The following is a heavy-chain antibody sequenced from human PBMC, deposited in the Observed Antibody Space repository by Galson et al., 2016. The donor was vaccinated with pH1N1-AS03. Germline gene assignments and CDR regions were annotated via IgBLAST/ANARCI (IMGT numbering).Heavy chain of an antibody. CDR2: IKEDGSQK. V-gene: IGHV3-7*03. J-gene: IGHJ4*02. CDR3: ARGYTSGKPTHYDS. CDR1: ELTFSNYY. D-gene: IGHD6-19*01. Sequence: SLRLSCAASELTFSNYYMSWVRQAPGKGLEWVATIKEDGSQKYYGDSVRGRFTISRDNAKNSLHLQMDSLRADDTATYYCARGYTSGKPTHYDSWGQGTLVTVSS.